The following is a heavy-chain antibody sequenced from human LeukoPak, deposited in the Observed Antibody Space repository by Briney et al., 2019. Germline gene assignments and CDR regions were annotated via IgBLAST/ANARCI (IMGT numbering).Heavy chain of an antibody. J-gene: IGHJ4*02. V-gene: IGHV4-39*01. CDR1: GGSIGSTSYY. CDR3: ARRTRTGTTDY. Sequence: SETLSLTCTVSGGSIGSTSYYWGWIRQPPGKGLEWIGSIYYSGNTYYNPSLKSRVTISVDTSKNQFSLKLNSVTAADTAVYYCARRTRTGTTDYWGQGTLVTVSS. D-gene: IGHD1-1*01. CDR2: IYYSGNT.